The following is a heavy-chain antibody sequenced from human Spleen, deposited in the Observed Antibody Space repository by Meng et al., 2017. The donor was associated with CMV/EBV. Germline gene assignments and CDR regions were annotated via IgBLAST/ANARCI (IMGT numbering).Heavy chain of an antibody. V-gene: IGHV3-20*04. CDR1: GFNFNDHG. J-gene: IGHJ4*02. Sequence: SCEGCGFNFNDHGMGWVRQAPGKGLEWVSGISRNGDVTGYGDSLKGRFTISRDNSKNRLYLQMNSLRAEDTALYYCARDLGSGSLGGYWGQGTLVTVSS. CDR2: ISRNGDVT. D-gene: IGHD3-10*01. CDR3: ARDLGSGSLGGY.